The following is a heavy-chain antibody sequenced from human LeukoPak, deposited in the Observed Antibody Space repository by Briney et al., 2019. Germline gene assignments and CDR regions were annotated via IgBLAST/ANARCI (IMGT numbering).Heavy chain of an antibody. V-gene: IGHV3-30-3*01. Sequence: GGSLRLACAASGFTFSSYAMQWVRQAPGKGLEWVAVISYDGSNKYYADSVKGRFTISRDNSKNTLYLQMNSLRAEDTALYYCAKDSDAPYFDYWGQGTLVTVSS. J-gene: IGHJ4*02. CDR3: AKDSDAPYFDY. D-gene: IGHD3-10*01. CDR2: ISYDGSNK. CDR1: GFTFSSYA.